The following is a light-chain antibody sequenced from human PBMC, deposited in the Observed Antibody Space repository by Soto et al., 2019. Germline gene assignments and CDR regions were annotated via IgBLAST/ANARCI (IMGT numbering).Light chain of an antibody. Sequence: DIQMTPSPSSLSASVGDRVTITCRASQSISNYLNWYQHKPGKAPNLLIYAASTLHSGVPSRFSGSGSGTPFTLTISSLQPEDFATYYCQQTYSSPETFAQGTKVEI. CDR3: QQTYSSPET. V-gene: IGKV1-39*01. CDR2: AAS. J-gene: IGKJ1*01. CDR1: QSISNY.